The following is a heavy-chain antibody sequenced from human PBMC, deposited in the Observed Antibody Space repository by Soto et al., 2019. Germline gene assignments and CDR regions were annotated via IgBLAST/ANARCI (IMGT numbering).Heavy chain of an antibody. Sequence: EVQLVESGGGLVQPGGSLRLSCAASGFTFSSYWMSWVRQAPGKGLEWVANIKQDGSEKYYVDSVKGRFTISRDNAKNSLYLKMNSVRGEDTGVYYCARENLAVAGSDYWGQGTLVTVSS. CDR2: IKQDGSEK. J-gene: IGHJ4*02. CDR3: ARENLAVAGSDY. D-gene: IGHD6-19*01. V-gene: IGHV3-7*01. CDR1: GFTFSSYW.